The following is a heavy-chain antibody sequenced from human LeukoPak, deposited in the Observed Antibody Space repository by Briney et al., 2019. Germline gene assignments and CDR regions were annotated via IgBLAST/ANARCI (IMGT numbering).Heavy chain of an antibody. CDR3: ARHLIPEGVRYYYYGMDV. V-gene: IGHV1-69*04. Sequence: SVKVSCKASGYTFTNYGISWVRQAPGQGLEWMGRIIPILGIANYAQRFQGRVTITADKSTSTAYMELSSLRSEDTAVYYCARHLIPEGVRYYYYGMDVWGQGTTVTVSS. CDR2: IIPILGIA. J-gene: IGHJ6*02. D-gene: IGHD3-16*01. CDR1: GYTFTNYG.